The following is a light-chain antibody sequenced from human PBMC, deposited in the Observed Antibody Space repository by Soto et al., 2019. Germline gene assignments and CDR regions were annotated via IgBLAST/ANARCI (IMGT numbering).Light chain of an antibody. J-gene: IGKJ3*01. CDR1: QSVSTS. CDR2: DVS. Sequence: SPSTLSLTQGERATLSCWASQSVSTSLAWYQQRPGQSPRLLIYDVSTRATGIPARFSGSGSGTEFTLTISSLQSEDFALYYCPQSNIWLVTFGAGAKVDI. V-gene: IGKV3-15*01. CDR3: PQSNIWLVT.